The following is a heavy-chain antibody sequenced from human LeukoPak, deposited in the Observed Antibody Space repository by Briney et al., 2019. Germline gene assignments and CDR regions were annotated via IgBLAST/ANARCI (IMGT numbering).Heavy chain of an antibody. Sequence: ASVKVSCKASGYTFTGYYMHWVRQAPGQGLEWMGWINPNSGGTNYAQKFQGRVTMTRDTSISTAYMELSRLRSDDTAVYYCARADHYYDSSGYYYGYWGQGTLVTVSS. CDR1: GYTFTGYY. CDR3: ARADHYYDSSGYYYGY. V-gene: IGHV1-2*02. CDR2: INPNSGGT. J-gene: IGHJ4*02. D-gene: IGHD3-22*01.